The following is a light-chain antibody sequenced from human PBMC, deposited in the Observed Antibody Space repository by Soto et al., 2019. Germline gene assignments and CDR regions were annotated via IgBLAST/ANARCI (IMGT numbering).Light chain of an antibody. J-gene: IGKJ1*01. V-gene: IGKV3-15*01. CDR1: QSVSSN. CDR2: GAS. CDR3: QQYNNWPPDRT. Sequence: EIVMTQSPATLSVSPGERATLSCRASQSVSSNLAWYQHKPGQAPRLLIYGASTRATGITARFSGSGSGTEFTLTICSLQSEDFAIYFCQQYNNWPPDRTFGQGTKVEIK.